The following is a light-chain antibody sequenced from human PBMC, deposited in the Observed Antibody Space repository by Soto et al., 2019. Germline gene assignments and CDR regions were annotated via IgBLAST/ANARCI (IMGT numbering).Light chain of an antibody. CDR3: QQVNVYPST. Sequence: DIHMAQSPSTVSEYVGDSVNITCRASQSITTWVAWYHNRPGKAPKLLIYDVSSLHSGVPSRFRGGVSGTDFTLTFSSLHPEEFATYYCQQVNVYPSTFGGGTKVDIK. J-gene: IGKJ4*01. CDR2: DVS. V-gene: IGKV1-5*01. CDR1: QSITTW.